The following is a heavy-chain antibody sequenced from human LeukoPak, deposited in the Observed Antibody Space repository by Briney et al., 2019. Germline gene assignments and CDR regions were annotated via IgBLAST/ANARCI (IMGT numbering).Heavy chain of an antibody. Sequence: ASVKVSCKASGYTFTNYYIHWVRQAPGQGLEWMGIINPSGDSASYAQKFQGRVTMTRDTSTSTVYMELSSLRSEDTAVYYCARTAGRTFDYWGQGTLVTVSS. CDR3: ARTAGRTFDY. CDR1: GYTFTNYY. V-gene: IGHV1-46*01. D-gene: IGHD6-6*01. CDR2: INPSGDSA. J-gene: IGHJ4*02.